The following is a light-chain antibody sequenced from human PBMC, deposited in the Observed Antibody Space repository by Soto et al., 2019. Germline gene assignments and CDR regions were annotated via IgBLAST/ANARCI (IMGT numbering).Light chain of an antibody. CDR3: QAWDSSTAI. J-gene: IGLJ2*01. CDR2: QDS. Sequence: SYELAQPPSVSVSPGQRASIACSGERLGDKYACWYQQKPGQSPVLVIYQDSKRSSGIPERFSGSNSGNTATLTISGTQAMDEADYYCQAWDSSTAIFGGGTKLTVL. CDR1: RLGDKY. V-gene: IGLV3-1*01.